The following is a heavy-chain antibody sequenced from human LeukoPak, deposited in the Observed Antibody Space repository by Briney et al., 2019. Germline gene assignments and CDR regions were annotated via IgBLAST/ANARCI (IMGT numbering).Heavy chain of an antibody. V-gene: IGHV4-39*01. J-gene: IGHJ3*02. CDR1: GGSITTGNDY. CDR3: AREDGYNMDDAFDI. Sequence: SETLSLTCTLSGGSITTGNDYWGWVRQPPGKGLEWIGSVYYSGDTYYNPPLKSRVTISVDTSKNQFSLRLRPVTAADTAVYYCAREDGYNMDDAFDIWGQGTMVSVSS. D-gene: IGHD5-24*01. CDR2: VYYSGDT.